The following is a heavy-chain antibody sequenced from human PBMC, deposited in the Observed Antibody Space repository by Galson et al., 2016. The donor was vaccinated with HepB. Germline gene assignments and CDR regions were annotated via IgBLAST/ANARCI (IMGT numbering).Heavy chain of an antibody. CDR3: ARLSTGPYTSGWGWFDP. J-gene: IGHJ5*02. CDR1: GFSLSTSGMC. CDR2: IDWDDDK. V-gene: IGHV2-70*01. Sequence: PALVKPTQTLTLTCTFSGFSLSTSGMCVSWIRQPPGKALEWLALIDWDDDKYYNTSLKTRLTISKDTSKNQVVLTMTNMDPMDTATYYCARLSTGPYTSGWGWFDPWGQGTLVTVSS. D-gene: IGHD6-19*01.